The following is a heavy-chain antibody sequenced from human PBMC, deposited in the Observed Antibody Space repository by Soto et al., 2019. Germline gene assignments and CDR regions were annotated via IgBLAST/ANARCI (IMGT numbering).Heavy chain of an antibody. CDR1: GFTFSSYS. CDR2: ISSSSSTI. V-gene: IGHV3-48*01. D-gene: IGHD6-13*01. CDR3: ASGEIDDSIAAAGSMFDY. J-gene: IGHJ4*02. Sequence: GGSLRLSCAASGFTFSSYSMNWVRQAPGKGLEWVSYISSSSSTIYYADSVKGRFTISRDNAKNSLYLQMNSLRAEDTAVYYCASGEIDDSIAAAGSMFDYWGQGTLVTVSS.